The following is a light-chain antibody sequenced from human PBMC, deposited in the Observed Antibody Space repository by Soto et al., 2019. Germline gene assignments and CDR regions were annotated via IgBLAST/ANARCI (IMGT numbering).Light chain of an antibody. Sequence: EIVLTQSPASLSLSPGERATLSCRASPSVTNYLAWYQQNPGQPPRLLIYGAFNRAAGIPARFSGSGSGTDFTLTISSLEPEDSAVYYCQQRNIWPPVTFGQGTRLENK. CDR1: PSVTNY. J-gene: IGKJ5*01. V-gene: IGKV3-11*01. CDR3: QQRNIWPPVT. CDR2: GAF.